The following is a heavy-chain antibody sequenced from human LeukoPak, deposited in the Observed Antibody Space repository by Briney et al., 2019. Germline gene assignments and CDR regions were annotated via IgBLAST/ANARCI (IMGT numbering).Heavy chain of an antibody. V-gene: IGHV3-23*01. CDR1: GFTFSSYW. Sequence: GGSLRLSCAASGFTFSSYWMHWVRQAPGKGLEWVSAITGSGRSTYYADSVKGRFTISRDNSKNTLYLQMKSLRAEDTALYYCAKLIVGTTEAGDWGQGTLVTVSS. CDR3: AKLIVGTTEAGD. D-gene: IGHD1-26*01. J-gene: IGHJ4*02. CDR2: ITGSGRST.